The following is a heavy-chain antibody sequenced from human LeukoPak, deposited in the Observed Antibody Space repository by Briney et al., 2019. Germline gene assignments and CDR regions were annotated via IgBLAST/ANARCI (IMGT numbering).Heavy chain of an antibody. D-gene: IGHD3-16*01. CDR2: IYYSGST. V-gene: IGHV4-30-4*08. CDR1: GGSISSGDYY. Sequence: PSETLSLTCTVSGGSISSGDYYWSWIRQPPGKGLEWIGYIYYSGSTYYNPSLKSRVTISVDTSKNQFSLKLSSVTAADTAVYYCARGGIGDNWFDPWGQGTLVTVSS. J-gene: IGHJ5*02. CDR3: ARGGIGDNWFDP.